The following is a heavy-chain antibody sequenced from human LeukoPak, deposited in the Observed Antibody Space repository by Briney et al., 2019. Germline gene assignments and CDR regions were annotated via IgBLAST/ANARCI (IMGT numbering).Heavy chain of an antibody. CDR3: AKDRAGRRWLHFPFDS. Sequence: GGSLRLSCAASGFTFTSFAMSWVRQAPGKGLEWVSGIDDSGDSTYYADSVKGRFTISRDNSKNTLHLQMSSLRAEDTAIYYCAKDRAGRRWLHFPFDSWGQGTLVTVSS. J-gene: IGHJ4*02. D-gene: IGHD5-24*01. CDR1: GFTFTSFA. V-gene: IGHV3-23*01. CDR2: IDDSGDST.